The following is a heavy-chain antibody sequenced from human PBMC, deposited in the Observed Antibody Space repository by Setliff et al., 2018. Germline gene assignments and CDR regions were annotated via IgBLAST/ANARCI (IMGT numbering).Heavy chain of an antibody. CDR1: GFSFNNYY. J-gene: IGHJ4*02. D-gene: IGHD6-13*01. CDR3: ARISRLYTSSWDDY. V-gene: IGHV3-21*01. CDR2: ISRDTDYT. Sequence: GGSLRLSCAASGFSFNNYYMTWVRQAPGKGLEWISGISRDTDYTYYAESVKGRFTIFRDNAKNPVYLQMNRLRAEDTAVYYCARISRLYTSSWDDYWGRGTLVTVSS.